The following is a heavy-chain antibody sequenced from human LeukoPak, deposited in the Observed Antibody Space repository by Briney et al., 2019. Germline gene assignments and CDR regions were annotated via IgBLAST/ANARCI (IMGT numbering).Heavy chain of an antibody. CDR2: IYTSGST. D-gene: IGHD5-18*01. J-gene: IGHJ4*02. CDR3: ARDRTAMAREPVYFDY. CDR1: GGSISSGSYY. Sequence: SETLSLTCTVSGGSISSGSYYWSWIRQPAGKGLEWIRRIYTSGSTNYNPSLKSRVTISVDTSKNQFSLKLSSVTAADTALYYCARDRTAMAREPVYFDYRGQGTLVTVSS. V-gene: IGHV4-61*02.